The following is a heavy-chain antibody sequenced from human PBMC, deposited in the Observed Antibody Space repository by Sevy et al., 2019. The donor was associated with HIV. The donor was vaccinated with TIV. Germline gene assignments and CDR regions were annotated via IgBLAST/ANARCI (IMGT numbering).Heavy chain of an antibody. Sequence: ASVKVSCKVSGYTLTQLSMHWVRQAPGKGLEWMGGFEPEDGETLHSQNFQGRVTLTEDTSTDTAYMELSSLRSEDTAVYYCASSWDYYDNSGPNFDYWGQGTLVTVSS. D-gene: IGHD3-22*01. CDR3: ASSWDYYDNSGPNFDY. J-gene: IGHJ4*02. CDR1: GYTLTQLS. CDR2: FEPEDGET. V-gene: IGHV1-24*01.